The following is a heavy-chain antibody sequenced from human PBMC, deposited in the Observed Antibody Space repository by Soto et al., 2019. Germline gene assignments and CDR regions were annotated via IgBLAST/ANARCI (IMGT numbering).Heavy chain of an antibody. V-gene: IGHV4-30-2*01. D-gene: IGHD2-15*01. Sequence: SETLSLTCAVSGGSISSGGYSWSWIRQPPGKGLEWIGYIYHSGSTYYNPSLKSRVTISVDRSKNQFSLKLSSVTAADTAVYYFAAVGVLPRYYLGQGTLLTVSS. J-gene: IGHJ4*02. CDR2: IYHSGST. CDR3: AAVGVLPRYY. CDR1: GGSISSGGYS.